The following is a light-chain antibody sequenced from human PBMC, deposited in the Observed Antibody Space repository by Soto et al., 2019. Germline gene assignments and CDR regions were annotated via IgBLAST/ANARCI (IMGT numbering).Light chain of an antibody. CDR2: AAS. Sequence: AIQMPQSPSSLSASVGDRVTITCRASQGTRNDLDWFQQKPGQAPKLLIYAASNLQSGVPPRFSGSGSGTDFTLGISSLQPEDFPTYYCQQEYFYPFTFGPGTKVDIK. CDR1: QGTRND. J-gene: IGKJ3*01. V-gene: IGKV1-6*01. CDR3: QQEYFYPFT.